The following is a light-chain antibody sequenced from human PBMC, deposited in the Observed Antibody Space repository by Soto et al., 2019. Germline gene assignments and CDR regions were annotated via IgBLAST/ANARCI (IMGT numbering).Light chain of an antibody. J-gene: IGKJ1*01. Sequence: EIVLTQSPGTLSLSPGERATLSCRASQSVTNNYLAWFQQKPGQAPRLLMYGASSRATGIPDRFSGSGSGTDFTLTISRLEPEDVAVYYCQQYGSSPWAFGQGTKVDI. CDR2: GAS. CDR3: QQYGSSPWA. CDR1: QSVTNNY. V-gene: IGKV3-20*01.